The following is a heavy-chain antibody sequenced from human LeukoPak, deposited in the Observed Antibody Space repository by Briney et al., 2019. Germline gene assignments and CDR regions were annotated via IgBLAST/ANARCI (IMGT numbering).Heavy chain of an antibody. CDR2: ISSSGSTI. D-gene: IGHD3-3*01. Sequence: GGSLRLSCAASGFTFSSYEMNWVRQAPGKGLEWDSYISSSGSTIYYADSVKGRFTISRDNAKKSLYLQMNSLRAEDTAVYYCARGDPDISFGVAGEAFDIWGQGTMVTVSS. CDR1: GFTFSSYE. CDR3: ARGDPDISFGVAGEAFDI. V-gene: IGHV3-48*03. J-gene: IGHJ3*02.